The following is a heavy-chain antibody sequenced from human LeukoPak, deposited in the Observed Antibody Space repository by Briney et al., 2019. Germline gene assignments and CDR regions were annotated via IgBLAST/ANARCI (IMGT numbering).Heavy chain of an antibody. CDR1: GYMFISYW. J-gene: IGHJ4*02. CDR2: ISWNSGYI. D-gene: IGHD3-10*01. Sequence: SLRLSCSTSGYMFISYWMRSVRQAPGRVLEWVSGISWNSGYIGYEASVKGRFTIYRENAKNSLYLKMNSLRAEETALYYCAKGSYGSGSSVDSWGQGTLITLS. V-gene: IGHV3-9*01. CDR3: AKGSYGSGSSVDS.